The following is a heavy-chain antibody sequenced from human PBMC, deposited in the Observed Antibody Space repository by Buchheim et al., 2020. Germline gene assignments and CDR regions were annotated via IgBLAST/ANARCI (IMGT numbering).Heavy chain of an antibody. V-gene: IGHV4-39*01. Sequence: QLQLQESGPGLVKPSETLSLTCTVSGGSISSSSYYWGWIRQPPGKGLEWIGSIYYSGSTYYNPSLKSRVTISVDTSKNQFSLKLSSVTAADTAVYYCARHGAPWAPIKNSSSSLWGQGTL. CDR3: ARHGAPWAPIKNSSSSL. CDR1: GGSISSSSYY. D-gene: IGHD6-6*01. CDR2: IYYSGST. J-gene: IGHJ4*02.